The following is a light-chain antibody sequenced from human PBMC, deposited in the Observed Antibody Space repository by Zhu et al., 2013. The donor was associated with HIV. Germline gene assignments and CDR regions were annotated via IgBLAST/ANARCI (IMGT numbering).Light chain of an antibody. CDR2: GAS. Sequence: DIVLTQSPGTLSLSPGGRATLSCRASQSVSINLAWYQQKPGQAPRLLIYGASTRATGIPDRFSGSGSGTDFTLTISRLEPEDFAVYYCQQYDSSPLTFGGGTKVEI. CDR1: QSVSIN. V-gene: IGKV3-20*01. J-gene: IGKJ4*01. CDR3: QQYDSSPLT.